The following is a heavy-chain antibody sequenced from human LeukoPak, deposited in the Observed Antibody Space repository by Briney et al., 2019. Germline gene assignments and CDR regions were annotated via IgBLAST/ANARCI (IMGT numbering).Heavy chain of an antibody. CDR3: AVTGLSGYIDY. CDR2: IYYSGST. D-gene: IGHD6-13*01. CDR1: GGSISSSSYY. J-gene: IGHJ4*02. V-gene: IGHV4-39*07. Sequence: SETLSLTCTVSGGSISSSSYYWGWIRQPPGKGLEWIGSIYYSGSTYYNPSLKSRVTISVDTSKNQFSLKLSSVTAADTAVYYCAVTGLSGYIDYWGQGTLVTVSS.